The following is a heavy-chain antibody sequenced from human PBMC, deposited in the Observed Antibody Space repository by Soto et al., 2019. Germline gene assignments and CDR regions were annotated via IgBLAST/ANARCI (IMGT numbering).Heavy chain of an antibody. J-gene: IGHJ4*02. D-gene: IGHD2-15*01. CDR3: TRDRSHSIPLLYCSGGSCYPQ. CDR1: GFTFGDYA. CDR2: IRSKAYGGTT. V-gene: IGHV3-49*03. Sequence: GGSLRLSCTASGFTFGDYAMSWFRQAPGKGLEWVGFIRSKAYGGTTEYAASVKGRFTISRDDSKSIAYLQMNSLKTEDTAVYYCTRDRSHSIPLLYCSGGSCYPQWGQGTLVTVSS.